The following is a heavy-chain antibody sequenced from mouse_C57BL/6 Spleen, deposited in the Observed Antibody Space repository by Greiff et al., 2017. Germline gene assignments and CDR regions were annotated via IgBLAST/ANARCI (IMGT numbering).Heavy chain of an antibody. CDR2: IDPSDSYT. Sequence: QVQLQQPGAELVKPGASVKLSCKASGYTFTSYWMQWVKQRPGQGLEWIGEIDPSDSYTNYNQKFKGKATLTVDTSSSTAYMQRSSLTSEDSAVYYCARWRDSSGPYAMDYWGQGTSVTVSS. D-gene: IGHD3-2*02. J-gene: IGHJ4*01. CDR3: ARWRDSSGPYAMDY. V-gene: IGHV1-50*01. CDR1: GYTFTSYW.